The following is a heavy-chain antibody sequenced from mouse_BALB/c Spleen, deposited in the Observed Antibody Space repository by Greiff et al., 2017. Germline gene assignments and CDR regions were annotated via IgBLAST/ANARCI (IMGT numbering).Heavy chain of an antibody. CDR2: ISYSGST. D-gene: IGHD2-4*01. CDR3: ARSPYYDYGGVFAY. V-gene: IGHV3-2*02. Sequence: EVQLQESGPGLVKPSQSLSLTCTVTGYSITSDYAWNWIRQFPGNKLEWMGYISYSGSTSYNPSLKSRISITRDTSKNQFFLQLNSVTTEDTATYYCARSPYYDYGGVFAYWGQGTLVTVSA. CDR1: GYSITSDYA. J-gene: IGHJ3*01.